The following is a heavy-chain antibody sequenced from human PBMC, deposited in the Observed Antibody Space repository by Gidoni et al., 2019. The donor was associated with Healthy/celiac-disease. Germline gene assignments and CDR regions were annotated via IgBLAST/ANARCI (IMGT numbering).Heavy chain of an antibody. D-gene: IGHD3-3*01. CDR3: AREPRERAYYDFWSGYHYYYGMDV. V-gene: IGHV3-7*03. CDR1: GFTFSSYW. CDR2: IKQDGSEK. Sequence: EVQLVESGGGLVQPGGSLRLSCAASGFTFSSYWMSWVRQAPGKGLEWVANIKQDGSEKYYVDSVKGRFTISRDNAKNSLYLQMNSLRAEDTAVYYCAREPRERAYYDFWSGYHYYYGMDVWGQGTTVTVSS. J-gene: IGHJ6*02.